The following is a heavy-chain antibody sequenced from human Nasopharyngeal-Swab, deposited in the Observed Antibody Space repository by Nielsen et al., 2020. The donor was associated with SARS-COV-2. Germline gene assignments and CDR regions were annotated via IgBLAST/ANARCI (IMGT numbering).Heavy chain of an antibody. D-gene: IGHD2-15*01. CDR2: IDPSDSYT. CDR3: ARVGRYCSGGSCYSGY. CDR1: GYSFTSYW. Sequence: KVSCKGSGYSFTSYWISWVRQMPGKGLAWMGRIDPSDSYTNYSPSFQGHVTISADKSISTAYLQWSSLKASDTAMYYCARVGRYCSGGSCYSGYWGQGTLVTVSS. V-gene: IGHV5-10-1*01. J-gene: IGHJ4*02.